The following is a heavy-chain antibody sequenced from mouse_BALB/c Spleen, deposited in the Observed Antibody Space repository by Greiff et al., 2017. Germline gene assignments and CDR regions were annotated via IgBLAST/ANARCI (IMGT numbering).Heavy chain of an antibody. J-gene: IGHJ3*01. Sequence: QVQLQQPGAELVMPGASVKMSCKASGYTFTDYWMHWVKQRPGQGLEWIGAIDPSDSYTSYNQKFKGKATLTVDESSSTAYMQLSSLTSEDSAVYYCARVGRLGLLTLAYWGQGTMVTVSA. CDR2: IDPSDSYT. D-gene: IGHD3-2*01. CDR3: ARVGRLGLLTLAY. V-gene: IGHV1-69*01. CDR1: GYTFTDYW.